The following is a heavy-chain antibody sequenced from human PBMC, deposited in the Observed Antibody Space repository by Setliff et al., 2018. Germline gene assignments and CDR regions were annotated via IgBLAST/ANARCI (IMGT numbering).Heavy chain of an antibody. CDR1: GYTFTNYG. CDR2: ISGGNGNT. V-gene: IGHV1-3*01. D-gene: IGHD3-3*01. Sequence: ASVKVSCKASGYTFTNYGMHWVRQAPGQRLEWLGWISGGNGNTKYSQKFEGRVTITRDTSASTGYMELSSLGSEDTAVYYCARLQAIFGVFKDGDWFDPWGQGTLVTVSS. CDR3: ARLQAIFGVFKDGDWFDP. J-gene: IGHJ5*02.